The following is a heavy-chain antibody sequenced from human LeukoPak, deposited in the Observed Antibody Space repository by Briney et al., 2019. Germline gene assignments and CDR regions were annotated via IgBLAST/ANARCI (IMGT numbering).Heavy chain of an antibody. J-gene: IGHJ3*02. CDR2: INHSGST. V-gene: IGHV4-34*01. D-gene: IGHD3-10*01. CDR3: ARVRAWTMVRGVISLITKTRSSDSGRAFDI. CDR1: GGSFSGYY. Sequence: SETLSLTCAVYGGSFSGYYWSWIRQPPGKGLEWIGEINHSGSTNYNPPLKRRVTISVDTSKDQFSLKLSSVTAADAAVYYCARVRAWTMVRGVISLITKTRSSDSGRAFDIWGQGTMVTVSS.